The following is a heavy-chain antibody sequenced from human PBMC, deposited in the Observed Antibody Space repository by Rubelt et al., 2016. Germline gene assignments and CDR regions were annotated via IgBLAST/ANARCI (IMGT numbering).Heavy chain of an antibody. D-gene: IGHD6-19*01. Sequence: QLQLQESGPGLVKPSETLSLTCTVSGASISSNSYYWGWVRQPPGKGLEWIGSIYYRGSAYYNPFLKRRVTISVGTSKNRFSLKVSSVTAADTAVYYCARIGVAAAEYFEHWGQGTLVIVSS. CDR2: IYYRGSA. CDR1: GASISSNSYY. CDR3: ARIGVAAAEYFEH. J-gene: IGHJ1*01. V-gene: IGHV4-39*07.